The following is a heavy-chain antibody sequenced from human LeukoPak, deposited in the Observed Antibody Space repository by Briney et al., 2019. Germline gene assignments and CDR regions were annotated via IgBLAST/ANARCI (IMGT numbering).Heavy chain of an antibody. J-gene: IGHJ4*02. V-gene: IGHV1-18*01. CDR3: ARRRGEEFDFDC. CDR1: GNIFSTYG. Sequence: ASVKVSCKASGNIFSTYGISWVRQAPGQGLEWMGCISGYNGNTNYAQKLQGRVTMTTDTSTSTAYMELRSLRSDDTAVYYCARRRGEEFDFDCWGQGTLVTVSS. CDR2: ISGYNGNT. D-gene: IGHD4-17*01.